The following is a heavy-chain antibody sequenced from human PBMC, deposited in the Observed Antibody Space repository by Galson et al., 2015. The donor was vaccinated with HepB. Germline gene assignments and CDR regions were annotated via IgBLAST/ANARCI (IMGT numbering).Heavy chain of an antibody. CDR2: VHYRGST. CDR3: ARATLRYYCDS. J-gene: IGHJ4*01. V-gene: IGHV4-39*02. Sequence: SETLSLTCSVSGGSISGSPYYWGWIRQPPGKWLEWIGSVHYRGSTYYNASLKSRVTIFVDTSKNQFSLKLGSVTAADTAVYFCARATLRYYCDSWGHGTLVTVSS. CDR1: GGSISGSPYY. D-gene: IGHD3-10*01.